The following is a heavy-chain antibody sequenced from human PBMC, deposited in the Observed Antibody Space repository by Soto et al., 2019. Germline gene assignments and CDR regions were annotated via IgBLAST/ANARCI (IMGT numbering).Heavy chain of an antibody. CDR3: AKDYIAYSSSSCWFDP. Sequence: GGSLRLSCAASGFTFSSYGMHWVRQAPGKGLEWVAVISYDGSNKYYADSVKGRFTISRDNSKNTLYLQMNSLRAEDTAVYYCAKDYIAYSSSSCWFDPWGQGTLVTVSS. CDR1: GFTFSSYG. J-gene: IGHJ5*02. CDR2: ISYDGSNK. D-gene: IGHD6-6*01. V-gene: IGHV3-30*18.